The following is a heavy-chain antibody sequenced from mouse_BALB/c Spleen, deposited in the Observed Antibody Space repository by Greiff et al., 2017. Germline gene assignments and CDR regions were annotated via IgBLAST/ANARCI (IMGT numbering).Heavy chain of an antibody. Sequence: VKLQQPGAELVKPGASVKLSCKASGYTFTSYWMHWVKQRPGQGLEWIGEIDPSDSYTNYNQKFKGKATLTVDKSSSTAYMQLSSLTSEDAAVYYCARGSHYFDYWGQGTTLTVSS. CDR2: IDPSDSYT. CDR3: ARGSHYFDY. CDR1: GYTFTSYW. J-gene: IGHJ2*01. V-gene: IGHV1-69*02.